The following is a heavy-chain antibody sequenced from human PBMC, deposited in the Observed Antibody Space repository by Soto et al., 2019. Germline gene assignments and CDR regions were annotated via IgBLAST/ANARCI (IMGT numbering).Heavy chain of an antibody. CDR2: IGGSGRTT. D-gene: IGHD3-22*01. CDR1: AFTFNNYA. CDR3: AKSRYSDSSGDFYDY. V-gene: IGHV3-23*01. J-gene: IGHJ4*02. Sequence: TGGSLRLSCAASAFTFNNYAMSWVRQATGKGLEWVSGIGGSGRTTYYADSVKGRFTISRDNSNNTLFLQMNSLRAEDTAVDYCAKSRYSDSSGDFYDYWGQGTLVTVSS.